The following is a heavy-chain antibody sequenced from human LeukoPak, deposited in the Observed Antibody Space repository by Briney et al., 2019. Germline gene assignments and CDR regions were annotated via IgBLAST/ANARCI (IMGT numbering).Heavy chain of an antibody. CDR1: GYTFTSYG. J-gene: IGHJ4*02. D-gene: IGHD3-10*01. Sequence: GASVKVSCKASGYTFTSYGISWVRQAPGQGLEWMGWISAYNGNTNYAQKLQGRVTVTTDTSTSTAYMELRSLRSDDTAVYYCARDFYYYGSGSYLLDYWGQGTLVTVSS. CDR3: ARDFYYYGSGSYLLDY. V-gene: IGHV1-18*01. CDR2: ISAYNGNT.